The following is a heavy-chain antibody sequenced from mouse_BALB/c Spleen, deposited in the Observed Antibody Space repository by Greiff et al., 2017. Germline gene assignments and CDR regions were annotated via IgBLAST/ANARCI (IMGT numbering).Heavy chain of an antibody. J-gene: IGHJ4*01. CDR1: GYTFSSYW. Sequence: QVQLQQSGAELMKPGASVKISCKATGYTFSSYWIEWVKQRPGHGLEWIGEILPGSGSTNYNEKFKGKATFTADTSSNTAYMQLSSLTSEDSAVYYCARLGREDYYAMDYWGQGTSVTVSS. V-gene: IGHV1-9*01. CDR2: ILPGSGST. D-gene: IGHD4-1*01. CDR3: ARLGREDYYAMDY.